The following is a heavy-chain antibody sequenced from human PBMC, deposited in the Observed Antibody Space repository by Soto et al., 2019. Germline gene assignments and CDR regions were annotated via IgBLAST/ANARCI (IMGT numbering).Heavy chain of an antibody. CDR2: IYYTGST. CDR1: GGSISRYH. J-gene: IGHJ5*02. V-gene: IGHV4-59*01. D-gene: IGHD5-12*01. Sequence: SETLSLTCSVSGGSISRYHWSWIRQSPGKGLEWIGYIYYTGSTNYNPSLKSRVTMSVDTSKNQFALTLTSVTAADTAVYYCAREDIVVAGYDWFDPWSQGTQVTVSS. CDR3: AREDIVVAGYDWFDP.